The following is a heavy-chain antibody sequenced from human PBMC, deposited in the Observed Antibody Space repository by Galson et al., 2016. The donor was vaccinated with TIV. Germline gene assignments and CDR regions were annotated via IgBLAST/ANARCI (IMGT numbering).Heavy chain of an antibody. J-gene: IGHJ4*03. CDR2: ITPILNTA. CDR3: AKITNTIGTYYFDY. D-gene: IGHD3-3*01. V-gene: IGHV1-69*06. Sequence: SVKVSCKASGGTFSTYAVSWVRQAPGQGLEWMGRITPILNTANYAQKFQGRVTITADKSTSTAYMELSSLRSEDTAVYYCAKITNTIGTYYFDYWGQGTTVTVSS. CDR1: GGTFSTYA.